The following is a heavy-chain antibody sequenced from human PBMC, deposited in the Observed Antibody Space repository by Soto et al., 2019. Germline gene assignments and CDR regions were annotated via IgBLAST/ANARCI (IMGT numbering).Heavy chain of an antibody. D-gene: IGHD5-18*01. Sequence: SVKVSCKASGGTFSSYAISWVRQAPGQGLEWMGGIIPIFGTANYAQKFQGRVTITADESTSTAYMELSSLRSEDTAVYYCARVLRGYSYGYFDYWGQGTLVTVSS. J-gene: IGHJ4*02. CDR2: IIPIFGTA. CDR1: GGTFSSYA. V-gene: IGHV1-69*13. CDR3: ARVLRGYSYGYFDY.